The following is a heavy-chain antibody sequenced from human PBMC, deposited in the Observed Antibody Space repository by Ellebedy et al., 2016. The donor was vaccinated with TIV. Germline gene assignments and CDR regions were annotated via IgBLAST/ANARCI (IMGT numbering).Heavy chain of an antibody. J-gene: IGHJ6*02. Sequence: SETLSLTXTVSGGSISSSSYYWGWIRQPPGKGLEWIGEIYHSGSTNYNPSLKSRVTISVDKSKNQFSLKLSSVTAADTAVYYCAREPQGYNWNYYGMDVWGQGTTVTVSS. V-gene: IGHV4-39*07. CDR3: AREPQGYNWNYYGMDV. D-gene: IGHD1-20*01. CDR2: IYHSGST. CDR1: GGSISSSSYY.